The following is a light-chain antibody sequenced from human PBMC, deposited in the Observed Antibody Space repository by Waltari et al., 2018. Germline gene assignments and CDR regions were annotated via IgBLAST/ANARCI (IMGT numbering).Light chain of an antibody. J-gene: IGLJ3*02. CDR3: QVCGTSCDHPV. CDR2: LDS. V-gene: IGLV3-21*04. CDR1: NLGKKR. Sequence: SYRLTQPPSVSVAPGKTARISCRGDNLGKKRVHWYQHRPGQAPVLVIYLDSDRPSGVSERFSGSNSGNTATLTIIRVEVGDEADYYCQVCGTSCDHPVFGGGTKLTVL.